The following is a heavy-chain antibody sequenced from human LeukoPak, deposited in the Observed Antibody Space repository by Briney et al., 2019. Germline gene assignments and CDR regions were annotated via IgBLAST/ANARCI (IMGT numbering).Heavy chain of an antibody. CDR3: ATTGGYYDILTGYSHFDY. V-gene: IGHV7-4-1*02. CDR2: INTNTGNP. D-gene: IGHD3-9*01. CDR1: GYTFTTYA. J-gene: IGHJ4*02. Sequence: GASVKVSCKASGYTFTTYAINWVRQAPGQGLEWMGWINTNTGNPTYAQGFTGRFVFSLDTSVSTAYLQISSLRAEDTAVYYCATTGGYYDILTGYSHFDYWGQGTLVTVSS.